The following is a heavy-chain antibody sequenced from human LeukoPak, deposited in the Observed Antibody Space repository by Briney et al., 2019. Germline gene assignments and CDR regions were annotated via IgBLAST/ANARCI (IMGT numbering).Heavy chain of an antibody. CDR3: VFRSSWHNWFDP. D-gene: IGHD6-13*01. Sequence: SETLSLTCGVYGGSFSGYHWTWIRQPPGMGLEWIGEINHSGSTNYNPSPKSRVTISVDTSKNQFSLKLSSVTAADTAVYYCVFRSSWHNWFDPWGQGTLVTVSS. V-gene: IGHV4-34*01. CDR2: INHSGST. J-gene: IGHJ5*02. CDR1: GGSFSGYH.